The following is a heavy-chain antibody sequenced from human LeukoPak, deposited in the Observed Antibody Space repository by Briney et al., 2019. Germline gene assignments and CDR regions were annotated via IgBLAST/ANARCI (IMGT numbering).Heavy chain of an antibody. V-gene: IGHV3-74*01. J-gene: IGHJ5*02. Sequence: GGSLRLSCAASGFTLSSGSWMHWVRQVPGKGLVWVSRFRSNGSDTTYANSVKGRFTISADNAKNTLYLQMNSLRDDDTAVYYCAKSDWFDPWGQGILVTVSS. CDR2: FRSNGSDT. CDR1: GFTLSSGSW. CDR3: AKSDWFDP.